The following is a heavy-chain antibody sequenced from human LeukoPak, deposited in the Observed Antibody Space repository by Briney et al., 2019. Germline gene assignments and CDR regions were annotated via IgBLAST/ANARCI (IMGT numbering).Heavy chain of an antibody. J-gene: IGHJ4*02. Sequence: GGSLRLSCAASGFTFTSYWMTWVRQAPGKGLEWLTNINEDGSVKHYVDSVRGRFTISRDNAKSSLYLQMNSLRAKDTAVYYCAETYMVRSLGGQGTLVTVSS. CDR1: GFTFTSYW. CDR2: INEDGSVK. D-gene: IGHD3-10*01. V-gene: IGHV3-7*01. CDR3: AETYMVRSL.